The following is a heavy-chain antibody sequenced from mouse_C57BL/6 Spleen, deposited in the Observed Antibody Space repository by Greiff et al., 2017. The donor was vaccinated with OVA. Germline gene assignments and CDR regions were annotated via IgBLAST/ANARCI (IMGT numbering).Heavy chain of an antibody. J-gene: IGHJ2*01. CDR3: ARLEGYGLRGFDY. CDR2: INPNNGGT. V-gene: IGHV1-22*01. CDR1: GYTFTDYN. D-gene: IGHD2-4*01. Sequence: EVQLQQSGPELVKPGASVKMSCKASGYTFTDYNMHWVKQSHGKSLEWIGYINPNNGGTSYNQKFKGKATLTVNKSSSTAYMELRSLTSEDSAVYYCARLEGYGLRGFDYWGQGTTLTVSS.